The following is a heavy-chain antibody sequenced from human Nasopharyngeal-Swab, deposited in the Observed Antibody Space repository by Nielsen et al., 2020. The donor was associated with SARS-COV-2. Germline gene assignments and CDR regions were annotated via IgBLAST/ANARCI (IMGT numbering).Heavy chain of an antibody. CDR1: GFTFGDYA. CDR2: IRSKAYGGTT. V-gene: IGHV3-49*04. CDR3: TVDDFWSGYYRY. D-gene: IGHD3-3*01. Sequence: GESLKISCTASGFTFGDYAMSWVRQAPGKGLEWVGFIRSKAYGGTTEYAASVKGRFTISRDYSKSIAYLQMNSLKTEDTAVYYCTVDDFWSGYYRYWGQGTLVTVSS. J-gene: IGHJ4*02.